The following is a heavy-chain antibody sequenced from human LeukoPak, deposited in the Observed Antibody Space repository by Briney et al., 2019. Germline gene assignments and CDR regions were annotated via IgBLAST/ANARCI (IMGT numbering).Heavy chain of an antibody. CDR1: VFSLTSYS. J-gene: IGHJ4*02. CDR2: ISSSSSYI. CDR3: ASGGLEYYYDSSGYPFDY. D-gene: IGHD3-22*01. Sequence: GGALRLSRAAPVFSLTSYSMNWVRQAPGRGVEWVSSISSSSSYIYYADSVKGRYTISRHNAKNSLYLQMNSLRAEDTAVYYCASGGLEYYYDSSGYPFDYWGQGTLVTVSS. V-gene: IGHV3-21*01.